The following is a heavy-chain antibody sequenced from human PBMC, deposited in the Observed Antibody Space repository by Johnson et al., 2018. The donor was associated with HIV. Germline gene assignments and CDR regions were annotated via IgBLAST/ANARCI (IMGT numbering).Heavy chain of an antibody. V-gene: IGHV3-30*02. CDR1: VFTFSSYG. CDR3: AKDSNYGGNSDAFDI. J-gene: IGHJ3*02. Sequence: VQLVESGGGVVQPGGSLRLSCAASVFTFSSYGMHWVRQAPGKGLEWVAFTQYDGSNKYYADSVKGRFTISRDNSKNTLYLQMNSLRAEDTAVYYCAKDSNYGGNSDAFDIWGQGTMVTVSS. D-gene: IGHD4-23*01. CDR2: TQYDGSNK.